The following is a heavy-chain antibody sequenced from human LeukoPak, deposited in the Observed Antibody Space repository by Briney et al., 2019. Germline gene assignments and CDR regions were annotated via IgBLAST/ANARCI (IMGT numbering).Heavy chain of an antibody. V-gene: IGHV3-30*02. CDR2: IRYDGSNK. Sequence: GGSLRLSCAASGFTFNDYYMSWIRQAPGKGLEWVAFIRYDGSNKYYADSVKCRFTISRDNSKNTLYLQMNSLRAEDTAVYYCAKDSAIFGVVIPYYFDYWGQGTLVTVSS. D-gene: IGHD3-3*01. CDR3: AKDSAIFGVVIPYYFDY. J-gene: IGHJ4*02. CDR1: GFTFNDYY.